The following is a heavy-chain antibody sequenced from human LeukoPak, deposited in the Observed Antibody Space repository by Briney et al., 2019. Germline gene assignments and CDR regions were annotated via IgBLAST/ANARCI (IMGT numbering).Heavy chain of an antibody. CDR3: ATYMLRDNWNVHTFDS. Sequence: ASVKVSCKASGGTFITYTINWGRQAPGQGLEWMGGIIPIFGTANYAQNFQGRVTVPTDDSTSTAFMELSSLRSEDTAVYYCATYMLRDNWNVHTFDSWGQGTLVTVSS. V-gene: IGHV1-69*05. J-gene: IGHJ4*02. CDR2: IIPIFGTA. CDR1: GGTFITYT. D-gene: IGHD1-1*01.